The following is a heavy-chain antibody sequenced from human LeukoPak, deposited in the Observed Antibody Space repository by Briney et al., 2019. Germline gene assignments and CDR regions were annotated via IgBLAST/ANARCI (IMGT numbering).Heavy chain of an antibody. CDR1: GFTFSSYA. J-gene: IGHJ3*02. CDR2: ISGSGGST. V-gene: IGHV3-23*01. CDR3: AKLPRIASDI. Sequence: PGRSLRLSCAASGFTFSSYAMSWVRQAPGKGLEWVSDISGSGGSTYYADSVKGRFTISRDNSKNTLYLQMNSLRAEDTAVYYCAKLPRIASDIWGQGTMVTVSS.